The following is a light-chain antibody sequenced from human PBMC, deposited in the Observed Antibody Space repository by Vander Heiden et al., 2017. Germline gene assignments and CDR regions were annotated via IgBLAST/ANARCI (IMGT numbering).Light chain of an antibody. J-gene: IGKJ2*01. CDR3: QQYGSSPEYT. V-gene: IGKV3-20*01. Sequence: EIVLTQSPGTLSLAPGERATLSCRARQSFSSSFLAWYQQKPGQAPRLLIYGASSRATGIPDRFSGSGSGTDFSLTISRLEPEDFAVYYCQQYGSSPEYTFGQGTKLEIK. CDR2: GAS. CDR1: QSFSSSF.